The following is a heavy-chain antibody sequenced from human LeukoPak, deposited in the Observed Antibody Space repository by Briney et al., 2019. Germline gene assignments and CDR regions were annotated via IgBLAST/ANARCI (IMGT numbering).Heavy chain of an antibody. V-gene: IGHV3-48*03. Sequence: GGSLRLSCAASGFTLSTYEMTWVRQAPGKGLEWVSFITSSGSPTFYADSVRGRFTIFRDTAKNSLYLQMNNLRGEDTAVYYCARDVSSSTRAFDIWGQGTMVAVS. CDR2: ITSSGSPT. CDR3: ARDVSSSTRAFDI. CDR1: GFTLSTYE. J-gene: IGHJ3*02. D-gene: IGHD2-15*01.